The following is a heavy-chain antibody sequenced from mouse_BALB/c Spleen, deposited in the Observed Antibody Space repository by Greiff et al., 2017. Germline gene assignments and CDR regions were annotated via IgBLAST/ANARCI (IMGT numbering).Heavy chain of an antibody. J-gene: IGHJ3*01. CDR2: IDPYDSDT. CDR1: GYTFTSYW. Sequence: VQLQQPGAELVRPGASVKLSCKASGYTFTSYWMYWVKQRPAQGLEWIGRIDPYDSDTHYNQKFKDQDILTVDKSSSTAYMQLSSLTSEDSAVYYWARATKITEGVAYWGQGTLVTVSA. CDR3: ARATKITEGVAY. V-gene: IGHV1-74*01. D-gene: IGHD1-3*01.